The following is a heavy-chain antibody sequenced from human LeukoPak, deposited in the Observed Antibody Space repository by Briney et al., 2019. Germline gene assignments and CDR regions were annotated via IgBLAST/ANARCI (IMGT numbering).Heavy chain of an antibody. V-gene: IGHV7-4-1*02. CDR3: ARDLRFVGRIAAAGTGWYFDL. CDR1: GYTFTSYG. Sequence: ASVKVSCKASGYTFTSYGISWVRQAPGQGLEWMGWINTNTGNPTYAQGFTGRFVFPLDTSVSTTYLQISSLKAEDTAVYYCARDLRFVGRIAAAGTGWYFDLWGRGTLVTVSS. J-gene: IGHJ2*01. D-gene: IGHD6-13*01. CDR2: INTNTGNP.